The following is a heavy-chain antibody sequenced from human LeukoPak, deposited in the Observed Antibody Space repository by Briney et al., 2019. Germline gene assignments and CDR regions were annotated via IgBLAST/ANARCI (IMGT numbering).Heavy chain of an antibody. CDR2: IYYSGST. J-gene: IGHJ4*02. Sequence: PSETVSLTCTVSGDSISNHYWSWIRQPPGKGLEWIGYIYYSGSTNYNPSLKSRVTILVDTSKNQFSLKVSSVTAADTAVYYCARGQYSGSCFDNWGQGSLVTVSS. CDR3: ARGQYSGSCFDN. V-gene: IGHV4-59*11. CDR1: GDSISNHY. D-gene: IGHD1-26*01.